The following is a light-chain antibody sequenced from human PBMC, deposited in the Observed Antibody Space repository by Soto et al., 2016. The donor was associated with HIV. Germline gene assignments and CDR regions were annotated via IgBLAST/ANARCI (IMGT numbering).Light chain of an antibody. CDR3: QVWDSRSDGL. CDR1: NIGSQD. Sequence: SYVLTQPSSVSVAPGKAATITCGGKNIGSQDIHWYQQKPGQAPVLVVYDDRARPSGIPDRFSGSHSGDTATLTISRVEVGDEADYYCQVWDSRSDGLFGGGTRLIVL. V-gene: IGLV3-21*03. CDR2: DDR. J-gene: IGLJ2*01.